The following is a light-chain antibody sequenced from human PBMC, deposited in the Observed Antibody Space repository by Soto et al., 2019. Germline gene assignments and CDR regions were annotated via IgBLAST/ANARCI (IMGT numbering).Light chain of an antibody. CDR1: QNVGSRY. CDR2: GTS. CDR3: QQYGSSPRT. J-gene: IGKJ1*01. V-gene: IGKV3-20*01. Sequence: EIVLTQSPGTLSLSPGERATLSCRASQNVGSRYLAWYQQKPGQAPRLLIYGTSNRATGIPDRFSGSGSGTDFSLTISSLEPGDLAVYYCQQYGSSPRTFGQGTKGKSN.